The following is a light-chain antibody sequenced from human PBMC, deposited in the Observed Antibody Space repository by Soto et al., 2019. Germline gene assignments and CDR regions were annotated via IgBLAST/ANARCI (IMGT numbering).Light chain of an antibody. CDR2: GNS. Sequence: QSVLTQPPSVSGAPGQRVTISCTGSSSNIGAGYDVHWYQQLPGTAPKLLIYGNSNRPSGVPDRFSGSKSGSSAPLAITGLPAEDEADYYCQSYDSSLGRVFGGGTKLTVL. J-gene: IGLJ2*01. CDR1: SSNIGAGYD. V-gene: IGLV1-40*01. CDR3: QSYDSSLGRV.